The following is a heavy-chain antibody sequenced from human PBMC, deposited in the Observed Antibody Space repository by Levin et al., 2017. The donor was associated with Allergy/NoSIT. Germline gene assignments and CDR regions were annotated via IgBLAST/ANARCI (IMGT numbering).Heavy chain of an antibody. D-gene: IGHD6-13*01. Sequence: SETLSLTCTVSGGSISSYYWSWIRQPPGKGLEWIGYIYYSGSTNYNPSLKSRVTISVDTSKNQFSLKLSSVTAADTAVYYCARIVSSSWYRGINWFDPWGQGTLVTVSS. CDR3: ARIVSSSWYRGINWFDP. CDR2: IYYSGST. CDR1: GGSISSYY. V-gene: IGHV4-59*08. J-gene: IGHJ5*02.